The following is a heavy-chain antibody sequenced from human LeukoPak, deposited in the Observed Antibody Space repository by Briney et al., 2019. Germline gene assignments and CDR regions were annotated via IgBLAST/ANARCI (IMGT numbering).Heavy chain of an antibody. CDR3: ARVPLRLGELSPFDY. D-gene: IGHD3-16*02. CDR2: ISSSSSTI. V-gene: IGHV3-48*02. CDR1: GFTFSSYS. Sequence: GGSLRLSCAASGFTFSSYSMNWVRQAPWKGLEWVSYISSSSSTIYYADSVKGRFTISRDNAKNSLYLQMNSLRDEDTAVYYCARVPLRLGELSPFDYWGQGTLVTVSS. J-gene: IGHJ4*02.